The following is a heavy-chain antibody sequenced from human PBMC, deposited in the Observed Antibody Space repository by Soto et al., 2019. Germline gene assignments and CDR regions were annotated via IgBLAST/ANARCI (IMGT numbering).Heavy chain of an antibody. Sequence: TXGSLRLSCAASGFTFSSYSMSWVRQAPGKGLERVSTISVSGGGTYYADSMKGRFTISRDNSKNTLYLQMYSLRVEDTAVYYCARESEHWGQGTLVTVSS. CDR1: GFTFSSYS. D-gene: IGHD1-1*01. CDR3: ARESEH. J-gene: IGHJ4*02. CDR2: ISVSGGGT. V-gene: IGHV3-23*01.